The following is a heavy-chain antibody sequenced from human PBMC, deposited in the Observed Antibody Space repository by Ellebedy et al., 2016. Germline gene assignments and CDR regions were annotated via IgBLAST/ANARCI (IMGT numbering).Heavy chain of an antibody. CDR1: GFTFTSSA. Sequence: SVKVSXXASGFTFTSSAMQWVRQARGQRLEWIGWIVVGSGNTNYAQKLQGRVTMTEDTSTDTAYMELSSLRSEDTAVYYCATEWVWDVGAFDIWGQGTMVTVSS. J-gene: IGHJ3*02. CDR2: IVVGSGNT. D-gene: IGHD3-16*01. V-gene: IGHV1-58*02. CDR3: ATEWVWDVGAFDI.